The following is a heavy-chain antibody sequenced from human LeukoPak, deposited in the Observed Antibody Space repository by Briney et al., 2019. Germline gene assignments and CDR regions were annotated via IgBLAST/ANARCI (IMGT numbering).Heavy chain of an antibody. J-gene: IGHJ4*02. D-gene: IGHD2-21*02. V-gene: IGHV3-43*02. Sequence: GGSLRLSCAASGFTFTNYAMAWVRQAPGKGLEWVAATVGIGPDTYHADSVKGRFTISRDNSRNSVFLQMNSLRPEDTALYHCAKEVDCPSDCLFFHSWGQGTLVTVSS. CDR3: AKEVDCPSDCLFFHS. CDR2: TVGIGPDT. CDR1: GFTFTNYA.